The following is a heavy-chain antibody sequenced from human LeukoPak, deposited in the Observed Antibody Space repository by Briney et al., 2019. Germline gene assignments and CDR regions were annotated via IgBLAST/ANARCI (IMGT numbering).Heavy chain of an antibody. V-gene: IGHV3-33*06. CDR3: AKGYDYYYYMDV. CDR1: GFTFSSYG. J-gene: IGHJ6*03. Sequence: GGSLRLSCAASGFTFSSYGMHWVRQAPCKGLEWVAVIWYDGSNKYYADSVKGRFTISRDNSKNTLYLQMNSLRAEDTAVYYCAKGYDYYYYMDVWGKGTTVTVSS. CDR2: IWYDGSNK.